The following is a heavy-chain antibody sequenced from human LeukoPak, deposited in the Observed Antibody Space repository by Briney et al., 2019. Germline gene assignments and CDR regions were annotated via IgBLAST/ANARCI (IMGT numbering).Heavy chain of an antibody. D-gene: IGHD3-10*01. CDR2: IIPIFGTA. CDR3: ASSYYYGSGSHIVLFDY. V-gene: IGHV1-69*13. J-gene: IGHJ4*02. Sequence: GASVKVSCKASGGTFSSYAISWVRQAPGQGLEWMGGIIPIFGTANYAQKFQGRVTITADESTSTAYMELSSLRSEDTAVYYCASSYYYGSGSHIVLFDYWGQGTLVTVSS. CDR1: GGTFSSYA.